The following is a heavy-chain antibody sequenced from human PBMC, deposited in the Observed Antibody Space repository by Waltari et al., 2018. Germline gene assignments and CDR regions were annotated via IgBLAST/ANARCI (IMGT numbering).Heavy chain of an antibody. CDR2: IYSGGSST. CDR3: AKDPSDHGDYEYWWGAD. D-gene: IGHD4-17*01. V-gene: IGHV3-23*03. J-gene: IGHJ4*02. CDR1: GFPFSSYA. Sequence: EVQLLESGGGLVQPGGSLRLSCAASGFPFSSYAMSWVRQAPGKGLEWVSVIYSGGSSTYYADSVKGRFTISRDNSKNTLYLQMNSLRAEDTAVYYCAKDPSDHGDYEYWWGADWGQGTLVTVSS.